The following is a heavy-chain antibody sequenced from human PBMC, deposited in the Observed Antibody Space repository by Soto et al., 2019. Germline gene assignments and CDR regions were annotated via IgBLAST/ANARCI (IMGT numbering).Heavy chain of an antibody. D-gene: IGHD1-26*01. CDR2: IYYSGST. V-gene: IGHV4-31*03. Sequence: QVQLQESGPGLVKPSQTLSLTCTVSGGSISSGGYYWSWIRQHPGKGLEWIGYIYYSGSTYYNPSLKSRVTISVDTSKKQFYLKLSSVTAADTAVYYCARDGIPRRVGVTINPTLRYNWFDPWGQGTLVTVSS. CDR3: ARDGIPRRVGVTINPTLRYNWFDP. J-gene: IGHJ5*02. CDR1: GGSISSGGYY.